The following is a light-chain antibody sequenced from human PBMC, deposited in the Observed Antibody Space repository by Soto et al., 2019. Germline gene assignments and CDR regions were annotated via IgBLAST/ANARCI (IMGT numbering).Light chain of an antibody. CDR1: ISNIGSNA. CDR2: SDN. J-gene: IGLJ3*02. CDR3: ATWDDSLNAWV. Sequence: QSVLTQPPSASGTPGQRVIISCSGGISNIGSNAVNWFQHFPGTAPKLLIYSDNQRPSGVPDRFSGSKSGTSASLAISGLQSEDETDYYCATWDDSLNAWVFGGGTKLTDL. V-gene: IGLV1-44*01.